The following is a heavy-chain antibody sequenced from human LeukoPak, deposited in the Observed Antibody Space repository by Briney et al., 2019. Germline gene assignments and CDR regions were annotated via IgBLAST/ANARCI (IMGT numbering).Heavy chain of an antibody. CDR2: ISYDGSNK. J-gene: IGHJ4*02. D-gene: IGHD3-10*01. V-gene: IGHV3-30-3*01. CDR3: ARDPDYYGSGGLFDY. Sequence: PGRSLRLSCAASGFTFSSYAMHWVRQAPGKGPEWVAVISYDGSNKYYADSVKGRFTISRDNSKNTLYLQLNSLRAEDTAVYYCARDPDYYGSGGLFDYWGQGTLVTVSS. CDR1: GFTFSSYA.